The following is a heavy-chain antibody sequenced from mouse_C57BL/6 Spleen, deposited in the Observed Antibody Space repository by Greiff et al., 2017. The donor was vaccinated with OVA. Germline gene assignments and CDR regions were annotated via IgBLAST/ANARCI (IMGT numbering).Heavy chain of an antibody. CDR2: INPSTGGT. CDR3: ARSANYAMGY. Sequence: VQLQQSGPELVKPGASVKISCKASGYSFTGYYMNWVKQSPEKSLEWIGEINPSTGGTTYNQKFKAKATLTVDKSSSTAYMQLKSLTSEDSAVYYCARSANYAMGYWGQGTSVTVSS. CDR1: GYSFTGYY. V-gene: IGHV1-42*01. J-gene: IGHJ4*01.